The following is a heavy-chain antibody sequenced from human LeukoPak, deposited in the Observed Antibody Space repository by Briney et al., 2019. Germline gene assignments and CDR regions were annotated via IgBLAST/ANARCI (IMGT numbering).Heavy chain of an antibody. D-gene: IGHD3-3*01. V-gene: IGHV1-18*01. J-gene: IGHJ6*02. CDR3: ATLGDVLGLFPLISLDGMDV. CDR1: GYTFTNHG. CDR2: ISAYNGDT. Sequence: GASVNVSCKASGYTFTNHGITWVRQAAGQGLEGMGWISAYNGDTNYAQRFQGRITMTTDTSTTTAYMELRSLRSDDTAVYYCATLGDVLGLFPLISLDGMDVWGQGTTVTVSS.